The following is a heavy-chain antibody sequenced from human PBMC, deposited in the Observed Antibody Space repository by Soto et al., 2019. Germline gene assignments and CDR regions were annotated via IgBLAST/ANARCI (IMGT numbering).Heavy chain of an antibody. V-gene: IGHV5-10-1*01. J-gene: IGHJ6*02. CDR1: GYSFTSYW. D-gene: IGHD3-9*01. CDR3: ARQGNLTGYFPHYYGMDV. CDR2: IDPSDSYT. Sequence: GESLKISCKGSGYSFTSYWISWVRQMPGKGLEWMGRIDPSDSYTNYSPSFQGHVTISADKSISTAYLQWSSLKASDTAMYYCARQGNLTGYFPHYYGMDVWGQGTTVTVSS.